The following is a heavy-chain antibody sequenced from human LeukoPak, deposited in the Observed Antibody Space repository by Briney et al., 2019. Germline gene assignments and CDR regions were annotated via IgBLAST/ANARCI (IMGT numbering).Heavy chain of an antibody. CDR2: ISAYNGNT. J-gene: IGHJ6*02. CDR3: ARGPYDILTGYIYYYYYGMDV. V-gene: IGHV1-18*01. CDR1: GYTFTSYG. Sequence: ASVNVSCKASGYTFTSYGISWVRQAPGQGLEWMGWISAYNGNTNYAQKLQGRVTMTTDTSTSTAYMELRSLRSDDTAVYYCARGPYDILTGYIYYYYYGMDVWGQGTTVTVSS. D-gene: IGHD3-9*01.